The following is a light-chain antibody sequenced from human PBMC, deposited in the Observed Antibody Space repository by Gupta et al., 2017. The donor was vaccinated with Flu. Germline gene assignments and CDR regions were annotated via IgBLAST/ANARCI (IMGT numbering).Light chain of an antibody. Sequence: DILLTQSPATLSLSPGERATLSCRASQSVRNYLAWYQQKPGQAPRLLIFDASDRATGIPARFSGSGSGTDFTLTISSLEPEDSAVYYCQHHNNWPHTFGQGTKLEI. J-gene: IGKJ2*01. CDR3: QHHNNWPHT. CDR1: QSVRNY. V-gene: IGKV3-11*01. CDR2: DAS.